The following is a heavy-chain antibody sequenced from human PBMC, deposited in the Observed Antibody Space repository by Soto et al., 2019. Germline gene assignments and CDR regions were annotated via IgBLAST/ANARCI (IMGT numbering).Heavy chain of an antibody. J-gene: IGHJ4*02. D-gene: IGHD3-22*01. CDR3: ANHYYDSSSYPIFDY. CDR1: GFTFSSYA. V-gene: IGHV3-23*01. CDR2: ISGSGSRT. Sequence: HPGGSLRLSCAASGFTFSSYAMSWVRQAPGKGLEWVSTISGSGSRTYYADSVKGRFTISRDNSRDTLHLQMNSLRAEDTAVYYCANHYYDSSSYPIFDYWGQGTLVTVSS.